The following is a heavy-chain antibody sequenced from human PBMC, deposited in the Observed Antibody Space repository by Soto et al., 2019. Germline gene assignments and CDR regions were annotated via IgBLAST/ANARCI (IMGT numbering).Heavy chain of an antibody. D-gene: IGHD3-10*01. CDR2: IYPGDSDT. CDR1: GYSFTSYW. V-gene: IGHV5-51*01. CDR3: ARFQGSYYYYYGMDV. Sequence: LGESLKISCKGSGYSFTSYWIGWVRQMPGKGLEWMGIIYPGDSDTRYSPSFQGQVTISADKSIRTAYLQWSSLKASDTAMYYCARFQGSYYYYYGMDVWGQGTTVTVSS. J-gene: IGHJ6*02.